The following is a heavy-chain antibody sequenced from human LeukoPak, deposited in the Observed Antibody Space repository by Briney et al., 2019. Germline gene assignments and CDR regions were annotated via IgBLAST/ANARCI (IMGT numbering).Heavy chain of an antibody. CDR3: ARAPSGDWGAFDI. J-gene: IGHJ3*02. D-gene: IGHD2-21*02. Sequence: ASVKVSCKASGYSFASYTIHWVRQAPGQRLECMGWINAGDGNTKYSQEFQGRLTITRDTSATTVYMDLTSLRSEDMAVYYCARAPSGDWGAFDIWGQGTMVTVSS. CDR1: GYSFASYT. V-gene: IGHV1-3*03. CDR2: INAGDGNT.